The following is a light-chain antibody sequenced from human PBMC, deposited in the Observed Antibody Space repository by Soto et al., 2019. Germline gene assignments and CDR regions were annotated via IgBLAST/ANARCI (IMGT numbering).Light chain of an antibody. CDR1: QTFSSIY. J-gene: IGKJ1*01. CDR2: GAS. V-gene: IGKV3-20*01. Sequence: IVLTHSPGTLSFSPGEIATLSFRAIQTFSSIYLAWYQQKPGQAPRLLIYGASSRATGIPDRFSGSGSGTEFTLTISSLQPDDFATYYCQQYNSYSPWTFGQGTKVDIK. CDR3: QQYNSYSPWT.